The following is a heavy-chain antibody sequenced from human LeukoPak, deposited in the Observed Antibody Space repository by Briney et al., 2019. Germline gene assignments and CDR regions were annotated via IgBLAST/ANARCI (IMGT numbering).Heavy chain of an antibody. J-gene: IGHJ4*02. D-gene: IGHD1-20*01. CDR1: GFTSNTYV. CDR3: ARDPPFIIGTTFFDY. V-gene: IGHV3-23*01. Sequence: GGSLRLSCAASGFTSNTYVMSWVRQPPGKGLEWVSGISGSGERTYYADSVKGRFTISRDNSKNTLYLQMNSLRAEDTAVYYCARDPPFIIGTTFFDYWGQGTLVTVSS. CDR2: ISGSGERT.